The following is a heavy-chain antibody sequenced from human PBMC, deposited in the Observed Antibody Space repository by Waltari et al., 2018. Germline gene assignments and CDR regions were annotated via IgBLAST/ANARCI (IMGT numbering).Heavy chain of an antibody. J-gene: IGHJ4*02. CDR1: GFTFSSYG. D-gene: IGHD6-19*01. CDR3: AKFSSGWQDY. Sequence: QVQLVESGGGVVQPGRSLRLSCAASGFTFSSYGMHWVRQAPGKGLEWVAVISYDGSNKYYADSVKGRFTISRDNSKNTLYLQMNSLRAEDTAVCYCAKFSSGWQDYWGQGTLVTVSS. V-gene: IGHV3-30*18. CDR2: ISYDGSNK.